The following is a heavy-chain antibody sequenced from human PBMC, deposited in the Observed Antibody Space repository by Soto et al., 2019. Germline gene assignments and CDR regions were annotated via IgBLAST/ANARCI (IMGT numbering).Heavy chain of an antibody. D-gene: IGHD1-20*01. V-gene: IGHV3-48*02. CDR1: GFTFSSYS. J-gene: IGHJ6*02. Sequence: GGSLRLSCTASGFTFSSYSMNWVRQAPGKGLEWVSYISSSSSTIYYADSAKGRFTISRDNAKNSLYLQMNSLRDEDTAVYYCAREGNWNLYYYYGMDVWGQGTTVTVSS. CDR2: ISSSSSTI. CDR3: AREGNWNLYYYYGMDV.